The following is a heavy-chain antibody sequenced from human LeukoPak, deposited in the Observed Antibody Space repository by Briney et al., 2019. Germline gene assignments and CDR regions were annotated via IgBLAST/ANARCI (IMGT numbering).Heavy chain of an antibody. V-gene: IGHV4-34*01. CDR2: INHSGST. CDR1: GGSFSGYY. D-gene: IGHD6-13*01. J-gene: IGHJ3*02. CDR3: ARVRSWYPTRHDAFGI. Sequence: SETLSLTCAVYGGSFSGYYWSWIRQPPGKGLEWIGEINHSGSTNYNPSLKGRITISVDTSKNQFSLKLSSVTAADTAVYYCARVRSWYPTRHDAFGIWGQGTMVTVSS.